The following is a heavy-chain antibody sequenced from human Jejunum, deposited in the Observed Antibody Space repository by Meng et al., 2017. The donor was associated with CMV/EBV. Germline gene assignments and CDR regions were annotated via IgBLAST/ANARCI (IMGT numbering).Heavy chain of an antibody. CDR1: FSNYA. D-gene: IGHD6-13*01. CDR3: ATPPRNYNSNWYTYSFAY. V-gene: IGHV3-23*01. Sequence: FSNYAMNWVRQPPGKGLEWVSGISSSGDNTNYADSVKGRFTISRDNSQNTLDLQMNSLRAEDTAVYYCATPPRNYNSNWYTYSFAYWGQGTLVTSPQ. J-gene: IGHJ4*02. CDR2: ISSSGDNT.